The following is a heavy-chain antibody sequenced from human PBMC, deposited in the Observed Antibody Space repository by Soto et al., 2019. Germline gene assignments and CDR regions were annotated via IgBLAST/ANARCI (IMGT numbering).Heavy chain of an antibody. Sequence: QVQLQQSGPGLVKPSETLSLTCTVPAGSVTSDPYYFTWVRRRPGKGLEWIWYIYYTGSTYYSPSLRSRVSISRDTSKNQFSLRLTSVTAADTAVYYCAAQGGLESRYFYALFAWGQGTLVTVSS. CDR3: AAQGGLESRYFYALFA. CDR1: AGSVTSDPYY. J-gene: IGHJ5*02. D-gene: IGHD2-15*01. CDR2: IYYTGST. V-gene: IGHV4-31*03.